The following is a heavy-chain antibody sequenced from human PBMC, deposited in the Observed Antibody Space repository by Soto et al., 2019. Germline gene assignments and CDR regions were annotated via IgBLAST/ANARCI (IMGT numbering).Heavy chain of an antibody. CDR1: GFSFSGFG. Sequence: PGGSMRLWCSASGFSFSGFGMHWVRQAPGKGMTYVSAVRINGGSTYYADLVKRRFTISRDNSENTLFLQMNSLRSEDKAVYYCFKEPYGDSTHYLDDWGQGTLVTVSS. V-gene: IGHV3-64D*09. CDR3: FKEPYGDSTHYLDD. CDR2: VRINGGST. J-gene: IGHJ4*02. D-gene: IGHD3-10*01.